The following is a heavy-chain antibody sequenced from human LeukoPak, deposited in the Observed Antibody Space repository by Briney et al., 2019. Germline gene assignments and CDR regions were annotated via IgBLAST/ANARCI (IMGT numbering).Heavy chain of an antibody. D-gene: IGHD6-6*01. CDR1: GGSFSGYY. CDR3: ARASGRYYYYYGMDV. V-gene: IGHV4-34*01. CDR2: INHSGST. J-gene: IGHJ6*02. Sequence: PSETLSLTCAVFGGSFSGYYWSWIRQPPGKGLEWIGEINHSGSTNYNPSLKSRVTISVDTSKDQFSLKLISVTAADTAVYYCARASGRYYYYYGMDVWGQGTTVTVSS.